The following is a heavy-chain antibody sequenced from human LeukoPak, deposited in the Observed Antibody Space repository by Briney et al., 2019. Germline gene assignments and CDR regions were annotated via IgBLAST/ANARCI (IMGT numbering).Heavy chain of an antibody. CDR2: FGDNDGET. CDR3: ATGAIVYDY. D-gene: IGHD3-9*01. J-gene: IGHJ4*02. Sequence: GSAKVSCEVSGATLSKISIDWVRQAPGKGLEWMGSFGDNDGETITAQKFQGRFNMTVDTPTNTAYMEMSSLMSEDTAVYYCATGAIVYDYWGQGTLVTVSS. V-gene: IGHV1-24*01. CDR1: GATLSKIS.